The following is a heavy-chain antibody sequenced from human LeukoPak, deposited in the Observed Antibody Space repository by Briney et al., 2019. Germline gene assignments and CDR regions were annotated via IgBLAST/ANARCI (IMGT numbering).Heavy chain of an antibody. D-gene: IGHD3-22*01. Sequence: SETLSLTCTVSGGSISSSSYYWGWIRQPPGQGLEWIGSIYYSGSTYYNPSLKSRVTISVDTSKNQFSLKLSSVTAADTAVYYCAGRHHITMIVVGSDAFDIWGQGTMVTVSS. CDR2: IYYSGST. CDR1: GGSISSSSYY. V-gene: IGHV4-39*01. CDR3: AGRHHITMIVVGSDAFDI. J-gene: IGHJ3*02.